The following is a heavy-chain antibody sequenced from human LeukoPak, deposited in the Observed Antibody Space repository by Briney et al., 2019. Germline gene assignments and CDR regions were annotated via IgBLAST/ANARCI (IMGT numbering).Heavy chain of an antibody. J-gene: IGHJ4*02. CDR3: ARPGIAVAGEFFDY. D-gene: IGHD6-19*01. CDR1: GFTFRSHS. Sequence: KTGGSLRLSCAASGFTFRSHSMNWVRQAPGKGLEWVSSISSSSSYIYYADSVKGRFTISRDNAKNSLYLQMNSLRAEDTAVYYCARPGIAVAGEFFDYWGQGTLVTVSS. CDR2: ISSSSSYI. V-gene: IGHV3-21*01.